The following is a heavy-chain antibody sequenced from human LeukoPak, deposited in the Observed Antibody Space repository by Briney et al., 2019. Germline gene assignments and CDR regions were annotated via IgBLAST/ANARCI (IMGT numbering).Heavy chain of an antibody. D-gene: IGHD6-19*01. CDR2: IIPIFGTA. V-gene: IGHV1-69*05. CDR3: ARDPGIAVAEDWFDP. Sequence: GASVKVSCKASGGTFSSYAISWVRQAPGQGLKWMGGIIPIFGTANYAQKFQGRVTITTDESTSTAYMELSSLRSEDTAVYYCARDPGIAVAEDWFDPWGQGTLVTVSS. J-gene: IGHJ5*02. CDR1: GGTFSSYA.